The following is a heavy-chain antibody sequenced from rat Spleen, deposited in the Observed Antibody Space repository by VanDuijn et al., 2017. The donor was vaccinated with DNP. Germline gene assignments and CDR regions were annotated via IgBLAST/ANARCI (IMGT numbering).Heavy chain of an antibody. CDR3: ARHEEVDGGFDY. J-gene: IGHJ2*01. Sequence: EVQLVESGGGLVQPGRSLTLSCVVSGFTFSDYDMAWVRQAPTKGLEWVASINTSGANTYYRDSVKGRFTVSRDNAKNTLYLQMASLRSEDTATYYCARHEEVDGGFDYWGQGVMVTVSS. D-gene: IGHD1-11*01. CDR1: GFTFSDYD. V-gene: IGHV5S13*01. CDR2: INTSGANT.